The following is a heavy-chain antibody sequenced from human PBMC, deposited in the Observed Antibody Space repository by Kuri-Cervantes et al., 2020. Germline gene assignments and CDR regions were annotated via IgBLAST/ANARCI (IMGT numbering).Heavy chain of an antibody. CDR1: GFTFSSYG. CDR3: ARGLVVVTAKDYFDY. Sequence: LSLTCAASGFTFSSYGMHWVRQAPGKGLEWVAVISYDGSNKYYADSVKGRFTISRDNSKNTLYLQMNSLRAEDTAIYYCARGLVVVTAKDYFDYWGQGTLVTVSS. CDR2: ISYDGSNK. V-gene: IGHV3-30*03. J-gene: IGHJ4*02. D-gene: IGHD2-21*02.